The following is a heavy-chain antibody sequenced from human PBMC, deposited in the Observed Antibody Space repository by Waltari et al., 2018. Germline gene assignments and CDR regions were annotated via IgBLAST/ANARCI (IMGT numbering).Heavy chain of an antibody. CDR3: ARNMESPYNAPYYFYYMDV. CDR1: GASITNRNFY. D-gene: IGHD3-10*01. J-gene: IGHJ6*03. CDR2: IYYRGST. V-gene: IGHV4-39*01. Sequence: QLPLQESGPGLVKPSETLSLTCSVSGASITNRNFYCSCFRQPPGKGLEWIGSIYYRGSTYSSPSLKSRVTISLDTSKNQLSLKVSSVTVADTAIYFCARNMESPYNAPYYFYYMDVWGKGTTVTVSS.